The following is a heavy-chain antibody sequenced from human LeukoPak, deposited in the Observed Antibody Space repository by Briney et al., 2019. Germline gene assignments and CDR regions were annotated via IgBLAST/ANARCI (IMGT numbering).Heavy chain of an antibody. Sequence: ASVKVSCKASGYTFTGYGISWVRQAPGQGLEWMGWISAYNGNTNYAQKLQGRVTMTTDTSTSTAYMELRSLRSDDTAVYYCAREVGYYYGSGSYPHFDYWGQGTLVTVSS. D-gene: IGHD3-10*01. CDR1: GYTFTGYG. CDR3: AREVGYYYGSGSYPHFDY. CDR2: ISAYNGNT. V-gene: IGHV1-18*01. J-gene: IGHJ4*02.